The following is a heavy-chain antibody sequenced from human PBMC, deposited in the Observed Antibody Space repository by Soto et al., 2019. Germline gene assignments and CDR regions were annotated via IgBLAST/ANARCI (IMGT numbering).Heavy chain of an antibody. Sequence: GASVKVSCKASGYSFFSYYIHWVRQAPGQGLEWMGRFLASGGNTDYAQRFRGRVSMTRDTPTTNTVSLELTSLTSDDTAVYYCARGGATIFGVIDSWGQGTRVTVSS. CDR2: FLASGGNT. V-gene: IGHV1-46*01. J-gene: IGHJ4*02. CDR3: ARGGATIFGVIDS. D-gene: IGHD3-3*02. CDR1: GYSFFSYY.